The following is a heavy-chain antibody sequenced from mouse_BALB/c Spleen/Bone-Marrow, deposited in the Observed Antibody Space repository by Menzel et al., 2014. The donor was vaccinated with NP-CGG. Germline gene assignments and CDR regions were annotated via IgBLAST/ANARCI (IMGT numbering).Heavy chain of an antibody. CDR2: IYPGSGTI. CDR3: RCYDYTMDY. CDR1: GYTFTSYW. D-gene: IGHD1-1*01. Sequence: LQQPGSELVRPGASVKLSCKASGYTFTSYWIHWVKQRPGQGLEWIGNIYPGSGTINYDEKFKNKATLTADTSSSIAYMQLSSLTSEDSAVYYCRCYDYTMDYWGQGTSVTVSS. J-gene: IGHJ4*01. V-gene: IGHV1S22*01.